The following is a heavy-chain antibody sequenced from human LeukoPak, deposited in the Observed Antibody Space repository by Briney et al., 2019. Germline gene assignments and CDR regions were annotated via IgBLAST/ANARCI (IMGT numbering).Heavy chain of an antibody. D-gene: IGHD1-26*01. J-gene: IGHJ4*02. V-gene: IGHV4-39*07. CDR2: IYYSGST. CDR3: ARVSGLRVGALDY. CDR1: AGSISSSNYY. Sequence: SETLSLTCTVSAGSISSSNYYWGWIRQPPGKGLEWIGSIYYSGSTYYNPSLKSRVTISVDTSKNQFSLKLSSVTAADTAVYYCARVSGLRVGALDYWGQGTLVTVSS.